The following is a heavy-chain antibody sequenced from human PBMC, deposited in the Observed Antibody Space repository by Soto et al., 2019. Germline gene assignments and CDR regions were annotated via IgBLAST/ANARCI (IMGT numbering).Heavy chain of an antibody. Sequence: PSETLSLTCTVSGGSISSYYWSWIRQPPGKGLEWIGYIYYSGSTNYNPSLKSRVTISVDTSKNQFSLKLSSVTAADTAVYYCAGSIVGATTLDYWGQGTQVTVSS. J-gene: IGHJ4*02. CDR1: GGSISSYY. D-gene: IGHD1-26*01. CDR3: AGSIVGATTLDY. CDR2: IYYSGST. V-gene: IGHV4-59*01.